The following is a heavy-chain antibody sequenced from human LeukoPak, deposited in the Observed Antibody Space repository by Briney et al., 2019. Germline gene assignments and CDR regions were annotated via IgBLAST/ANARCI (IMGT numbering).Heavy chain of an antibody. CDR1: GASISSYY. D-gene: IGHD4-17*01. CDR3: ARDSGTTGEVKFDP. J-gene: IGHJ5*02. CDR2: IYYSGST. V-gene: IGHV4-59*12. Sequence: PSETLSLTCTVSGASISSYYWSWIRQPPGKGLEWIGYIYYSGSTNYNPSLKSRVTFSVDTSKNQFSLKLSSVTAADTAVYYCARDSGTTGEVKFDPWGQGTLVTVSS.